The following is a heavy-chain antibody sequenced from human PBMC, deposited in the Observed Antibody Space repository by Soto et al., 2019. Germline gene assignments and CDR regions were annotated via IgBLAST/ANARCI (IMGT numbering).Heavy chain of an antibody. J-gene: IGHJ4*02. CDR1: GGSMHSYY. Sequence: QVQLQESGPGLVKPSETLSLTCSVSGGSMHSYYWSWFRQPPGKGLEWIGYIYYTGTTNYFPSLKSRATISVDTSKNQFSLNLTSVTAADTAVYYCARLDDYYQAFDYWGQGTLVTVSS. CDR2: IYYTGTT. V-gene: IGHV4-59*08. CDR3: ARLDDYYQAFDY. D-gene: IGHD3-16*01.